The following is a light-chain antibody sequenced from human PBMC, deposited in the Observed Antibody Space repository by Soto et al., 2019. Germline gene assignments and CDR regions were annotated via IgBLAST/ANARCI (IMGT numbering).Light chain of an antibody. CDR3: LLHYGGAQVWM. Sequence: QAVVTQEPSLTVSPGGTVTLTCASSTGAVASDNYGTWLQQKPGQAPRALIYSTSNKHSWTPARFSGSLFGGRATLALSGVQPEDEADYYCLLHYGGAQVWMFGGGTKLTVL. CDR1: TGAVASDNY. V-gene: IGLV7-43*01. CDR2: STS. J-gene: IGLJ3*02.